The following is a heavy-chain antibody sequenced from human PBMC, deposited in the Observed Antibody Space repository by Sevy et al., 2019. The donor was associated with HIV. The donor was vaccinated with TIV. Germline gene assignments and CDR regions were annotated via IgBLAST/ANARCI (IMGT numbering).Heavy chain of an antibody. J-gene: IGHJ4*02. CDR3: ARSRVITGTFDY. D-gene: IGHD1-20*01. CDR1: GGSISGYY. CDR2: ISYSGST. V-gene: IGHV4-59*01. Sequence: SETLSLTCTVSGGSISGYYWSWIRQPPGKGLEWIGYISYSGSTNYNPSLKSRVTISLDTSKNQFYLKLRSVTAADTAVYYCARSRVITGTFDYWGQGTLVTVSS.